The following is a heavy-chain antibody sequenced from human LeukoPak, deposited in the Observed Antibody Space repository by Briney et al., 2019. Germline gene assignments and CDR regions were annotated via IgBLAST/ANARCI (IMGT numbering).Heavy chain of an antibody. J-gene: IGHJ4*02. CDR1: GFTFSSYS. CDR3: ARDYIKGTIFGEPLFGILDY. CDR2: ISSSSSYI. D-gene: IGHD3-3*01. V-gene: IGHV3-21*01. Sequence: GGSLRLSCAASGFTFSSYSMNWVRQAPGKGLEWVSSISSSSSYIYYADSVKGRFTISRDNAKNSLYLQMNSLRAEDTAVYYCARDYIKGTIFGEPLFGILDYWGQGTLVTVSS.